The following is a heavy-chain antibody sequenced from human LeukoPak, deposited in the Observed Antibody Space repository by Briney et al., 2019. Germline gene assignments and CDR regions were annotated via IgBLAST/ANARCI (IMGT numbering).Heavy chain of an antibody. CDR2: IYDSETI. CDR3: VRVGGASSILSAFDI. Sequence: SETLSLTCTVSGGSINSYYWSWIRQPPGKGLEWIGYIYDSETINYNPSLTSRVTISLDTSKNQVSLKLTSVTAADTAVYYCVRVGGASSILSAFDIWGQGTMVTVSS. V-gene: IGHV4-59*01. CDR1: GGSINSYY. D-gene: IGHD6-6*01. J-gene: IGHJ3*02.